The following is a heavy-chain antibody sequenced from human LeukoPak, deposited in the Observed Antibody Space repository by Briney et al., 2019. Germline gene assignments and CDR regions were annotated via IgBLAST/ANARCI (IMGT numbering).Heavy chain of an antibody. J-gene: IGHJ4*02. V-gene: IGHV4-59*12. CDR3: ARRRQLGPHFDY. Sequence: SETLSLTCTVSGGSISSYYWSWIRQPPGKGLEWIGYIYYSGSTNYNPSLKSRVTISVDTSKNQFSLKLSSVTAADTAVYYCARRRQLGPHFDYWGQGTLVTVSS. CDR1: GGSISSYY. CDR2: IYYSGST. D-gene: IGHD6-13*01.